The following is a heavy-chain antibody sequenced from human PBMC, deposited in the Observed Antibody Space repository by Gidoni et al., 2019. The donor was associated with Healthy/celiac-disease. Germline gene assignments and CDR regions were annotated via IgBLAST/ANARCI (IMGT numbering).Heavy chain of an antibody. CDR1: GFTFSSYS. Sequence: EVQLVESGGGLVKPGGSLRLSCAASGFTFSSYSMNWVRQATGKGLEWVSSISSTSSYIYYADSVKGRFTSSRDNAKNSLYLQMNSLRAEDTAVYYCARDNSDLLFDYWGQGTLVTVSS. CDR2: ISSTSSYI. CDR3: ARDNSDLLFDY. V-gene: IGHV3-21*01. D-gene: IGHD3-10*01. J-gene: IGHJ4*02.